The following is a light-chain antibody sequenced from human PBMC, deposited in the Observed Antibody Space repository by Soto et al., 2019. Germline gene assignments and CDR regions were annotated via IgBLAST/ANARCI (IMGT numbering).Light chain of an antibody. Sequence: DIQLTQSPSFLSASVGDRVTITCRASQGLSSDLAWYQQKPGKAPKLLIYAAYTLQSGVPSRFSGSGSGTEFTLTISSLQPEDVATYYCQQLNSYTITFGQGTRLEIK. J-gene: IGKJ5*01. CDR1: QGLSSD. CDR3: QQLNSYTIT. CDR2: AAY. V-gene: IGKV1-9*01.